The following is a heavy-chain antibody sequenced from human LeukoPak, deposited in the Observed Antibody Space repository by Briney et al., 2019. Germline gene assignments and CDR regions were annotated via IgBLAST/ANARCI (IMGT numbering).Heavy chain of an antibody. CDR3: ARAVRGYSADYYYYGMDV. J-gene: IGHJ6*02. V-gene: IGHV3-13*01. CDR2: IGTAGDT. Sequence: GGSLRLSCAASGFTFSSYDMHWVRQATGKGLEWVSAIGTAGDTYYPGSVKGRFTISRENAKNSLYLQMNSLRAGDTAVYYCARAVRGYSADYYYYGMDVWGQGTTVTVSS. D-gene: IGHD5-12*01. CDR1: GFTFSSYD.